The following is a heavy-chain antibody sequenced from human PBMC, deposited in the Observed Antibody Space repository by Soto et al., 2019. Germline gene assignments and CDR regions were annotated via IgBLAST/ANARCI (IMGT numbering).Heavy chain of an antibody. CDR1: GGSIISYY. CDR3: ARRTVDYLRGYYYYMDV. J-gene: IGHJ6*03. V-gene: IGHV4-59*08. D-gene: IGHD3-10*01. Sequence: SETLSLTCTVSGGSIISYYWSWILQPPWKGLEWIGYIYYSGSTNYNPSLKSRVTISVDTSKNQFSLKLSSVTAADTAVYYCARRTVDYLRGYYYYMDVWGKGTTVTVSS. CDR2: IYYSGST.